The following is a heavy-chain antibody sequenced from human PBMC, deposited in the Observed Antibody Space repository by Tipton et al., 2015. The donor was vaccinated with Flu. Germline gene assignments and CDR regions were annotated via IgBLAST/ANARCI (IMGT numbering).Heavy chain of an antibody. J-gene: IGHJ5*02. CDR1: GGSISSSSYY. V-gene: IGHV4-39*07. D-gene: IGHD6-13*01. Sequence: TLSLTCTVSGGSISSSSYYWGWIRQPPGKGLEWIGSIYYSGSTYYNPSLKSRVTISVDTSKNQFSLKLSSVTAADTAVYYCARDILLGAAVYNWFDPWGQGTLVTVS. CDR2: IYYSGST. CDR3: ARDILLGAAVYNWFDP.